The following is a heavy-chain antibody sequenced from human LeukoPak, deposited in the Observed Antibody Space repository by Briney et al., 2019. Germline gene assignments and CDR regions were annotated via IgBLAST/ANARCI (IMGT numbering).Heavy chain of an antibody. Sequence: PGGSLRLSCAASGFTFSSYWMSWVRQAPGKGLEWVANIKQDGSEKYYVDSVKGRFTISRDNAKNSLYLQMNSLRAEDTAVYYCARGLHEILTGYSHDYWGQGTLVTVSS. CDR1: GFTFSSYW. CDR3: ARGLHEILTGYSHDY. D-gene: IGHD3-9*01. J-gene: IGHJ4*02. V-gene: IGHV3-7*01. CDR2: IKQDGSEK.